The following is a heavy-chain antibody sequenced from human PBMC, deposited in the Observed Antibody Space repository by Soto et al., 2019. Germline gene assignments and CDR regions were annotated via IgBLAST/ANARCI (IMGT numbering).Heavy chain of an antibody. D-gene: IGHD2-21*02. CDR2: IIPIFGTA. J-gene: IGHJ5*02. Sequence: VKVSCKASGGTFSSYAISWVRQAPGQGLEWMGGIIPIFGTANYAQKFQGRVTITADESTSTAYMELSSLRSEDTAVYYCARGLCSGGDCPSIRPPWFDPWGQGTLVTVSS. CDR3: ARGLCSGGDCPSIRPPWFDP. V-gene: IGHV1-69*01. CDR1: GGTFSSYA.